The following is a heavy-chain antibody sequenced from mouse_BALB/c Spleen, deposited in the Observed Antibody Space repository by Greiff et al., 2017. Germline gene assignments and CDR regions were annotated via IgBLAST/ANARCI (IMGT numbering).Heavy chain of an antibody. Sequence: EVKLVESGPSLVKPSQTLSLTCSVTGDSITSGYWNWIRKFPGNKLEYMGYISYSGSTYYNPSLKSRISITRDTSKNQYYLQLNSVTTEDTATYYCARCYYGSSCYAMDYWGQGTSVTVSS. D-gene: IGHD1-1*01. J-gene: IGHJ4*01. CDR1: GDSITSGY. V-gene: IGHV3-8*02. CDR3: ARCYYGSSCYAMDY. CDR2: ISYSGST.